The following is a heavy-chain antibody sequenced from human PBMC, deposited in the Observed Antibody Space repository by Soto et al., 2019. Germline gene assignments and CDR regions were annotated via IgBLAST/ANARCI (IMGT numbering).Heavy chain of an antibody. V-gene: IGHV1-69*02. Sequence: GASGKVSCKASGVTFSSYTISWVRQAPGQGLEWMGRIIPILGIANYAQKFQGRVTITADKSTSTAYMELSSLRSEDTAVYYCASSSRVLLDYWGQGTLVTVSS. CDR3: ASSSRVLLDY. J-gene: IGHJ4*02. CDR1: GVTFSSYT. CDR2: IIPILGIA. D-gene: IGHD3-10*01.